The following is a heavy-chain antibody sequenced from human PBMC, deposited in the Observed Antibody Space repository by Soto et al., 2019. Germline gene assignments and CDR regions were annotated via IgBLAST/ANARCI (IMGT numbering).Heavy chain of an antibody. Sequence: GGSLRLSFAASGFTFSSYWMHWVRQAPGKGLVWVSRINSDGSSTSYADSVKGRFTISRDNAKNTLYLQMNSLRAEDTAVYYCARDPGYSSGWYAFDIWGQGTMVTVSS. CDR2: INSDGSST. V-gene: IGHV3-74*01. D-gene: IGHD6-19*01. CDR1: GFTFSSYW. J-gene: IGHJ3*02. CDR3: ARDPGYSSGWYAFDI.